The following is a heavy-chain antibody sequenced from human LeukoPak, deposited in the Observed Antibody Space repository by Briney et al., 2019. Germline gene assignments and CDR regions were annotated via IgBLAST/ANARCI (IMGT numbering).Heavy chain of an antibody. CDR2: ISYDGSNK. D-gene: IGHD6-19*01. CDR3: AKDKGRIAVAGTDFDY. CDR1: GFTFSSYA. J-gene: IGHJ4*02. Sequence: GGSLRLSCAASGFTFSSYAMHWVRQAPGKGLEWVAVISYDGSNKYYADSVKGRFTISRDNSKNTLYLQMNSLRAEDTAVYYCAKDKGRIAVAGTDFDYWGQGTLVTVSS. V-gene: IGHV3-30-3*01.